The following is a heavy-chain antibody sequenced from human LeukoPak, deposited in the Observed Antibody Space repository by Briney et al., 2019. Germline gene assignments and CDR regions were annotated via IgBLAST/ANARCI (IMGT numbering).Heavy chain of an antibody. D-gene: IGHD1-14*01. CDR3: AKPVEPDSQTRLDL. Sequence: GGSLRLSCATSGFTFSNYGMHWVRQAPGKGLEWVAFIWFDGSNKYHADSVKGRFTISRDNSKNTLYLQMNNLRVEDTAVYYCAKPVEPDSQTRLDLWGQGTLVTVSS. CDR1: GFTFSNYG. CDR2: IWFDGSNK. V-gene: IGHV3-30*02. J-gene: IGHJ5*02.